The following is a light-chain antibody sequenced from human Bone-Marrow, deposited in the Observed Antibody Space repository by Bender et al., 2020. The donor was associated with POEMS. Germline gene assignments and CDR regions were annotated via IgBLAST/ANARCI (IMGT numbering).Light chain of an antibody. J-gene: IGLJ1*01. CDR1: SSDVGGYDY. CDR3: CSYAGTYTYV. V-gene: IGLV2-8*01. CDR2: EVT. Sequence: QSALTQPPSASGSPGQSVTISCTGTSSDVGGYDYVSWYQHRPGKAPKVMIYEVTKRPSGVPGRFSASKSGNTASLTISGLQTEDDADYYCCSYAGTYTYVFGTGTRVTVL.